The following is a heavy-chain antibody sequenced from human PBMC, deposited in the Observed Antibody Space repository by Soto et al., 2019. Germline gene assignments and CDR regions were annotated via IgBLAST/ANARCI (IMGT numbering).Heavy chain of an antibody. J-gene: IGHJ6*02. CDR1: GGTFSSYA. Sequence: SVKVSCKASGGTFSSYAISWVRQAPGQGLEWMGGIIPIFGTANYAQKFQGRATITADESTSTAYMELSSLRSEDTAVYYCATSRTPMGVGVVAANYYYYGMDVWGQGTTVTVSS. CDR2: IIPIFGTA. V-gene: IGHV1-69*13. CDR3: ATSRTPMGVGVVAANYYYYGMDV. D-gene: IGHD2-15*01.